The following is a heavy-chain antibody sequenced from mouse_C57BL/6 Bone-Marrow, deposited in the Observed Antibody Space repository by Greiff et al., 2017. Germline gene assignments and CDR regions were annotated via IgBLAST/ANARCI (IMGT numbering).Heavy chain of an antibody. CDR2: INYDGSST. V-gene: IGHV5-16*01. J-gene: IGHJ1*03. Sequence: EVKLMESEGGLVQPGSSMKLSCTASGFTFSDYYMAWVRQVPEKGLEWVANINYDGSSTYYLDSLKSRFIISRDNAKNILYLQMSSLKSEDTATYYCAREGLHRPPDVWGTGTTVTVSS. CDR3: AREGLHRPPDV. CDR1: GFTFSDYY. D-gene: IGHD2-4*01.